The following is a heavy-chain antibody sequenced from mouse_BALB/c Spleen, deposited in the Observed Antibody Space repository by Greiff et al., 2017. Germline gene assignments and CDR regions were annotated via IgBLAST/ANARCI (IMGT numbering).Heavy chain of an antibody. D-gene: IGHD1-1*01. V-gene: IGHV14-1*02. Sequence: VQLQQSGAELVRSGASVKLSCTASGFNIKDYYMHWVKQRPEQGLEWIGWIDPENGNTIYDPKFQGKASITADTSSNTAYLQLSSLTSEDTAVYYCALITTVVATDYWGQGTTLTVSS. CDR1: GFNIKDYY. CDR2: IDPENGNT. CDR3: ALITTVVATDY. J-gene: IGHJ2*01.